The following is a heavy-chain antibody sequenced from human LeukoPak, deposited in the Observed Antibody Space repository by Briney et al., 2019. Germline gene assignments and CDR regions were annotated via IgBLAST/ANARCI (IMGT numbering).Heavy chain of an antibody. Sequence: GASVKVPCKASGGTFSSYAISWVRQAPGQGLEWMGGIIPIFGTANYAQKFQGRVTITADESTSTAYMELSSLRSEDTVVYYCARGVAAAGTDPDYWGQGTLVTVSS. CDR3: ARGVAAAGTDPDY. V-gene: IGHV1-69*13. D-gene: IGHD6-13*01. J-gene: IGHJ4*02. CDR1: GGTFSSYA. CDR2: IIPIFGTA.